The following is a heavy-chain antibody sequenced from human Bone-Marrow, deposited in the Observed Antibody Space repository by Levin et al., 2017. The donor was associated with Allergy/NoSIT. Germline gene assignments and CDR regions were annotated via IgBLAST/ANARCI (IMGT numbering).Heavy chain of an antibody. CDR1: EFTFSSFA. J-gene: IGHJ4*02. CDR3: AKEGGITIFGVVTREYYFDY. CDR2: INAGSGST. D-gene: IGHD3-3*01. Sequence: PSETLSLTCAASEFTFSSFAMSWVRQTPGKGLEWVSSINAGSGSTYYADSVKDRFTISRDNSKNTLFLQMNSLRAEDTAVYYCAKEGGITIFGVVTREYYFDYWGQGTLVTVSS. V-gene: IGHV3-23*01.